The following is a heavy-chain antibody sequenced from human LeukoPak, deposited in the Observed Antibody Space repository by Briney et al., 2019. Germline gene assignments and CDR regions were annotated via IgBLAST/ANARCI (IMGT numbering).Heavy chain of an antibody. CDR2: ISSSSSYI. D-gene: IGHD6-13*01. CDR3: ARDLRGSPHDAFDI. Sequence: PGGSLRLSCAASGFTFSDYYMSWIRQAPGKGLEWVSSISSSSSYIYYADSVKGRFTISRDNAKNSLYLQMNSLRAEDTAVYYCARDLRGSPHDAFDIWGQGTMVTVSS. J-gene: IGHJ3*02. CDR1: GFTFSDYY. V-gene: IGHV3-11*06.